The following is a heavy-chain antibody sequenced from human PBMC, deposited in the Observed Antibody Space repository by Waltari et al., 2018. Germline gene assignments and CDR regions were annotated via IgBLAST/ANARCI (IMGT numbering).Heavy chain of an antibody. V-gene: IGHV4-38-2*02. CDR3: ARDAVTIFFDY. CDR1: GYSISSGYY. Sequence: QVQLQESGPGLVKPSETLSLTCAVSGYSISSGYYWGWILQPPGKGLEWIGSIYHSGSTYYNPSLKSRVTISVDTSKNQFSLKLSSVTAADTAVYYCARDAVTIFFDYWGQGTLVTVSS. CDR2: IYHSGST. J-gene: IGHJ4*02. D-gene: IGHD4-17*01.